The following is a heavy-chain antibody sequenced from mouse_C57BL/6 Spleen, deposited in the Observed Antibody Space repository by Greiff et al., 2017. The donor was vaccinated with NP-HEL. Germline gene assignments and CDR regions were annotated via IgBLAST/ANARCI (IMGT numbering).Heavy chain of an antibody. J-gene: IGHJ1*03. CDR3: AREVHYSNYDWYFDV. Sequence: QVQLQQSDAELVKPGASVKISCKVSGYTFTDHTIHWMKQRPEQGLEWIGYIYPRDGSTKYNEKFKGKATLTADKSSSTAYMQLNSLTSEDSAVYFCAREVHYSNYDWYFDVWGTGTTVTVSS. D-gene: IGHD2-5*01. CDR2: IYPRDGST. CDR1: GYTFTDHT. V-gene: IGHV1-78*01.